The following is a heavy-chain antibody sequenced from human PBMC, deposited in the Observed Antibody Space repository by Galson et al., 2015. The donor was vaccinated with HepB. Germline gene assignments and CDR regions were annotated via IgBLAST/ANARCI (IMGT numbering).Heavy chain of an antibody. V-gene: IGHV3-30*04. D-gene: IGHD3-22*01. CDR2: ISYDGSNK. CDR3: ARDSGSSGYYYDDAFDI. CDR1: GFTFSSYA. J-gene: IGHJ3*02. Sequence: SLRLSCAASGFTFSSYAMHWVRQAPGKGLEWVAVISYDGSNKYYADSVKGRFTISRDNSKNTLYLQMNSLRAEDTAVYYCARDSGSSGYYYDDAFDIWGQGTMVTVSS.